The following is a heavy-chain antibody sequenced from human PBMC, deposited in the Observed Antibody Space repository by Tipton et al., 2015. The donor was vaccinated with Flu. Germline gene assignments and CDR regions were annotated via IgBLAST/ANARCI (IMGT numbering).Heavy chain of an antibody. J-gene: IGHJ3*02. CDR2: IYHNGNT. V-gene: IGHV4-30-2*01. Sequence: LRLSCAVSGVSISGGGYSWSWIRQPPGKGLEWIGYIYHNGNTYYTPSLKSRVTISVDMSKNQVSLKLNSVTAADTAVYYCARGRYCSSGTCDAFDIWGQGRMVTVS. CDR3: ARGRYCSSGTCDAFDI. D-gene: IGHD2-15*01. CDR1: GVSISGGGYS.